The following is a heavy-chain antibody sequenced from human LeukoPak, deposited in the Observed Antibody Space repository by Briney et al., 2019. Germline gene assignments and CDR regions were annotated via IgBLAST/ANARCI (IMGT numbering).Heavy chain of an antibody. J-gene: IGHJ5*02. CDR2: IYSGGAT. CDR1: ELTVSNNY. CDR3: ARDPRWYDP. V-gene: IGHV3-53*01. Sequence: GGALRLTCGVSELTVSNNYMSWVRQAPGKGPEWVSLIYSGGATYYADSVRGRFTISRDNSKNTLYLQMNSLRVEDTAVYYCARDPRWYDPWGQGALVTVSS.